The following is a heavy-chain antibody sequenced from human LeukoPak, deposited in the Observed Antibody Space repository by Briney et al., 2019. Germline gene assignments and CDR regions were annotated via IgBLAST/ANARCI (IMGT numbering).Heavy chain of an antibody. Sequence: GGSLRLSCAASGFTFSSYSMNWVRQAPGKGLEWVSSISSSSSYIYYADSVKGRFTISRDNANNSLYLQMNSLRAEDTAVYYCARDPGYYDSSGYYYEDAFDIWGQGTMVTVSS. V-gene: IGHV3-21*01. CDR1: GFTFSSYS. CDR3: ARDPGYYDSSGYYYEDAFDI. D-gene: IGHD3-22*01. CDR2: ISSSSSYI. J-gene: IGHJ3*02.